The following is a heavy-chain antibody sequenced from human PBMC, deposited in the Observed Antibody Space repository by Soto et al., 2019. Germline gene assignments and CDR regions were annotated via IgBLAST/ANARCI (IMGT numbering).Heavy chain of an antibody. CDR3: ARGWELSGGDYEFNNWFDP. CDR1: GYTFTSYD. CDR2: MNPNSGNT. J-gene: IGHJ5*02. D-gene: IGHD4-17*01. Sequence: QVQLVQSGAEVKKPGASVKVSCKASGYTFTSYDINWVRQATGQGLEWMGWMNPNSGNTGYAQKFQGRVTMTRNTSISTAYMELSSLRSEDTAVYYCARGWELSGGDYEFNNWFDPWGQGTLVTVSS. V-gene: IGHV1-8*01.